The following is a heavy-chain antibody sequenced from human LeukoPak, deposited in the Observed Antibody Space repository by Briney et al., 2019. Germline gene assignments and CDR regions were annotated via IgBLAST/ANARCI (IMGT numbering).Heavy chain of an antibody. CDR2: IGGNGGSS. Sequence: GGSLRLSCAASGFTFSTCAMSWVRQAPGKGLEWVSVIGGNGGSSYYTDSVKGRFTISRDNSKNTLFLQMNSLRAEDTAVYYCAKDHRDPIVSTYWGQGTLVTVSS. J-gene: IGHJ4*02. CDR1: GFTFSTCA. V-gene: IGHV3-23*01. D-gene: IGHD1-26*01. CDR3: AKDHRDPIVSTY.